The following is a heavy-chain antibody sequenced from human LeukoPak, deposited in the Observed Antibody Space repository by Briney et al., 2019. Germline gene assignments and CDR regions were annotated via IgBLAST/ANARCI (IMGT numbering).Heavy chain of an antibody. Sequence: SETLSLTCTVSGGSISSYFWSWIRQSAGKGLEWIGRIHTSGNTNYNPSLKSRVTMSVDTSENQFSLKLSSVTAADTAVYYCARVVRSSSFNRGYYYGMDVWGQGTTVTVSS. J-gene: IGHJ6*02. D-gene: IGHD6-13*01. CDR2: IHTSGNT. CDR1: GGSISSYF. CDR3: ARVVRSSSFNRGYYYGMDV. V-gene: IGHV4-4*07.